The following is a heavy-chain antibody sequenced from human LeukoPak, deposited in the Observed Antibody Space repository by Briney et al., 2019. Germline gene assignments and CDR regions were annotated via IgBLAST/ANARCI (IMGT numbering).Heavy chain of an antibody. D-gene: IGHD2-15*01. CDR3: ARHNCSGGSCSSNWFDP. J-gene: IGHJ5*02. Sequence: SETLPLTCTVSGGSISSYCWSWIRQPPGKGLEWIGYIYYSGSTNYNPSLKSRVTISVDTSKNQFSLKLSSVTAADTAVYYCARHNCSGGSCSSNWFDPWGQGTLVTVSS. V-gene: IGHV4-59*08. CDR2: IYYSGST. CDR1: GGSISSYC.